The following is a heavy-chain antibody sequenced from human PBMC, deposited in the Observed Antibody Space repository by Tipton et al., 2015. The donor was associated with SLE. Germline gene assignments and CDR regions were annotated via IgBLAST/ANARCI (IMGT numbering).Heavy chain of an antibody. D-gene: IGHD2-21*02. CDR2: IIPIFGTA. CDR3: ARAYCGGDCYSGYYFDY. CDR1: GGTFSSYT. Sequence: QSGAEVKKPGSSVKVSCKASGGTFSSYTISWVRQAPGQGLEWMGGIIPIFGTANYAQKFQGRVTITGDESTSTAYMELSSLRSEDTAVYYCARAYCGGDCYSGYYFDYWGQGTLVTVSS. V-gene: IGHV1-69*01. J-gene: IGHJ4*02.